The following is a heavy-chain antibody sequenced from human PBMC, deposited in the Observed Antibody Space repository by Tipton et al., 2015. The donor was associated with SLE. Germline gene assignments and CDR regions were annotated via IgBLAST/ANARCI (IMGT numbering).Heavy chain of an antibody. CDR1: GYTFLSYG. V-gene: IGHV1-18*01. CDR2: ISPFNGNT. CDR3: ARDSGGYCSRTRCQYYYYYGMDV. J-gene: IGHJ6*02. D-gene: IGHD2-2*01. Sequence: QLVQSGAEVKKPGASVKVSCKASGYTFLSYGISWVRQAPGQGLEWMGWISPFNGNTNYAQKLQGRVTMTTDTATSTAYMELTSLRSDDTAVYYCARDSGGYCSRTRCQYYYYYGMDVWGQGTTVTVSS.